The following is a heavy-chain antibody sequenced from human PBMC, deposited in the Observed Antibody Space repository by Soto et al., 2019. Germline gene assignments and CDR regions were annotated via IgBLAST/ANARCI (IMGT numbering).Heavy chain of an antibody. D-gene: IGHD6-19*01. CDR2: INYSGST. CDR3: ARERLAVAGKGGWFDP. J-gene: IGHJ5*02. CDR1: GASIISSSYY. V-gene: IGHV4-39*02. Sequence: SETLSLTCTVSGASIISSSYYWGWIRQPPGKGLEWIGSINYSGSTYYNPSLKSRVTISPDTSKNQFSLKLRSVTAADTAVYYCARERLAVAGKGGWFDPWGQETLVTVSS.